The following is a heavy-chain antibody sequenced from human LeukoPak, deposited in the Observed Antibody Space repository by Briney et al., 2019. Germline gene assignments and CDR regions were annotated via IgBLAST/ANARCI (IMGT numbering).Heavy chain of an antibody. Sequence: SETLSLTCTVSGDSISGSSDYWGWIRQPPGKGLEWVGSIYYRGSTYYNPSLKSRVTISVDTSKNQFSLKLSSVTAADTAVYYCARQFDCSGGSCYSSWFDPWGQGTLVTVSS. CDR3: ARQFDCSGGSCYSSWFDP. D-gene: IGHD2-15*01. J-gene: IGHJ5*02. V-gene: IGHV4-39*01. CDR1: GDSISGSSDY. CDR2: IYYRGST.